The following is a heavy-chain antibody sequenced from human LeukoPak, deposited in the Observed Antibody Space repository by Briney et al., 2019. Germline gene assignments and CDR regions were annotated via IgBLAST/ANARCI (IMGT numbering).Heavy chain of an antibody. CDR1: GFTFSSYG. V-gene: IGHV3-33*01. Sequence: GGSLRLSCAASGFTFSSYGMHWVRQAPGKGLEWVAVIWYDGSNKYYADSVKGRFTISRDNSKNTLYLQMNSLRAEDTAVYYCARGSLYSGYASMDVWGQGTTVTVSS. D-gene: IGHD5-12*01. J-gene: IGHJ6*02. CDR2: IWYDGSNK. CDR3: ARGSLYSGYASMDV.